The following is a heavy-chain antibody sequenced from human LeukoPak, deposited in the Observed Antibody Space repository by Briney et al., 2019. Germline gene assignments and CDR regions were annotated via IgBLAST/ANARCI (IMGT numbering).Heavy chain of an antibody. J-gene: IGHJ4*02. V-gene: IGHV4-61*01. CDR3: ARAGFGEPGDY. Sequence: SQTLSLTCTVSGGSISSGSYYWSWIRQPPGKGLEWIGYIYYSGSTNYNPSLKSRVTISVDTSKNQFSLKLSSVTAADTAVHYCARAGFGEPGDYWGQGTLVTVSS. D-gene: IGHD3-16*01. CDR1: GGSISSGSYY. CDR2: IYYSGST.